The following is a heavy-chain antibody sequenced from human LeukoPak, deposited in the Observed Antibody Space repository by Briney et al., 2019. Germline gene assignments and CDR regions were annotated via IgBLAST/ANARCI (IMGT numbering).Heavy chain of an antibody. CDR2: INPNSGGT. V-gene: IGHV1-2*02. CDR1: GYTFTGYY. Sequence: ASVKVSCKASGYTFTGYYMHWVRQAPGQGLEWMGWINPNSGGTNYAQKFQGRVTMTRNTSISTAYMELSSLRSEDTAVYYCARGMGFTMVRGVIFYYYGMDVWGQGTTVTVSS. D-gene: IGHD3-10*01. J-gene: IGHJ6*02. CDR3: ARGMGFTMVRGVIFYYYGMDV.